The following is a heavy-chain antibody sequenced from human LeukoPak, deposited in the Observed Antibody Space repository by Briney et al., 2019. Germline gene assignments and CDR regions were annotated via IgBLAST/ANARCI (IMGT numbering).Heavy chain of an antibody. CDR3: ARGFGSSIPYSYYYYLDV. CDR1: GFTFNSYS. V-gene: IGHV3-21*01. D-gene: IGHD6-6*01. Sequence: AGGSLRLSCAASGFTFNSYSMNWVRQAPGKGLEWVSSICGSRSYIYYADSVKGRFTTTRDNAKKSLYLQMNSLRAEDDTAVYYCARGFGSSIPYSYYYYLDVWGKGTTVTVSS. J-gene: IGHJ6*03. CDR2: ICGSRSYI.